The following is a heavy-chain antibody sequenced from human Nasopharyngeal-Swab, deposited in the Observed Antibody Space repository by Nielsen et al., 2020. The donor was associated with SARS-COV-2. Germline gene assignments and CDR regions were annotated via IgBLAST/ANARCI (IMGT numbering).Heavy chain of an antibody. D-gene: IGHD3-3*01. J-gene: IGHJ6*02. Sequence: GGSLRLSCAASGFTFNNYNFNWVRQAPGKGLEWVSSISSSSNYIYYADSVKGRFTISRDNTKNSLSLQMNSLRAEDTAVYYCARDGLDYDFWSAYFMDVWGQGTTVTVSS. V-gene: IGHV3-21*01. CDR2: ISSSSNYI. CDR3: ARDGLDYDFWSAYFMDV. CDR1: GFTFNNYN.